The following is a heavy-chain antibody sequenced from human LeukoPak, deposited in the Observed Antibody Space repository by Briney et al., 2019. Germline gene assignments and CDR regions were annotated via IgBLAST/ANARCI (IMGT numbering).Heavy chain of an antibody. J-gene: IGHJ4*02. CDR1: GFTFSSYA. CDR2: ISGSGGST. D-gene: IGHD2-2*01. CDR3: AKNPVGFIVPDY. V-gene: IGHV3-23*01. Sequence: GGSPRLSCAASGFTFSSYAMSWVRQAPGKGLEWVSAISGSGGSTYYADSVKGRFTISRDNSKNTLYLQMNSLRAEDTAVYYCAKNPVGFIVPDYWGQGTLVTVSS.